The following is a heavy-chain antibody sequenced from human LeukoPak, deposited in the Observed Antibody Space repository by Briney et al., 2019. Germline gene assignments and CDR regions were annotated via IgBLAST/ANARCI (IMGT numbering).Heavy chain of an antibody. Sequence: SKTLSLTCTVSGGSISSYYWNWIRQPPGKGLEWIGYIYYSGSTNYNPSLKSRVTISVDTSKNQFSLKLSSVTAADTAVYYCAREGGGNFDYWGQGTLVTVSS. CDR3: AREGGGNFDY. D-gene: IGHD3-16*01. CDR2: IYYSGST. J-gene: IGHJ4*02. V-gene: IGHV4-59*01. CDR1: GGSISSYY.